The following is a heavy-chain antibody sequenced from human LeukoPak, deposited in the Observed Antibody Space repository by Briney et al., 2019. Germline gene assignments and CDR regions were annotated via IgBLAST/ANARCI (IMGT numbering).Heavy chain of an antibody. Sequence: AGGSLRLSCAASGFTFSSYGMHWVRQAPGKGLEWVAFIRYDGSNKYYADSVKGRFTISRDNSKSTLYLQMNSLRAEDTAVYYCAKDEEDTAMAKGSDYWGQGTLVTVST. CDR1: GFTFSSYG. CDR2: IRYDGSNK. V-gene: IGHV3-30*02. CDR3: AKDEEDTAMAKGSDY. J-gene: IGHJ4*02. D-gene: IGHD5-18*01.